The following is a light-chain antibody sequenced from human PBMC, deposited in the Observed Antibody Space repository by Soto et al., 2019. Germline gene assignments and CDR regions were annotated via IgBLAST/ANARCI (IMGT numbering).Light chain of an antibody. CDR1: QGISSY. J-gene: IGKJ4*01. Sequence: IQLTQSPSSLSASVGDRVTITCRASQGISSYLAWYQQKPGKAPKLLIYAASTLQSGVPSRFSGSGSGTDFTLTISSLQPEDFATYYCQQLNSYPHFFGGGTKV. CDR2: AAS. V-gene: IGKV1-9*01. CDR3: QQLNSYPHF.